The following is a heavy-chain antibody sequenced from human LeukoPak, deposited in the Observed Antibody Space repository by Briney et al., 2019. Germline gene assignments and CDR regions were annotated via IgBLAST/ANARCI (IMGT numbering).Heavy chain of an antibody. D-gene: IGHD3-22*01. Sequence: TGGSLRLSCTVSGFTLSSYEMSWIRQAPGKGLEWISYISSGSSTIYYADSVKGRFTISRDNAKNSLYLQMNSLRAEDTAVYYCARVLHKRNYDSSDYYGYWGQGTLVTVSS. CDR2: ISSGSSTI. J-gene: IGHJ4*02. CDR1: GFTLSSYE. CDR3: ARVLHKRNYDSSDYYGY. V-gene: IGHV3-48*01.